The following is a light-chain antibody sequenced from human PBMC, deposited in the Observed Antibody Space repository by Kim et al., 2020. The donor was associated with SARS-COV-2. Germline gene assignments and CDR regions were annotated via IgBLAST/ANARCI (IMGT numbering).Light chain of an antibody. CDR3: QQYDSSPRT. V-gene: IGKV3-20*01. J-gene: IGKJ4*01. CDR2: GAY. CDR1: QSLTTNY. Sequence: LSPVDRAALSCRASQSLTTNYLAWYQQKPGQAPRLLISGAYSRATGIPDRFSGSGSGTDFTLTISRLEPEDFAVYYCQQYDSSPRTFGGGTKLEIK.